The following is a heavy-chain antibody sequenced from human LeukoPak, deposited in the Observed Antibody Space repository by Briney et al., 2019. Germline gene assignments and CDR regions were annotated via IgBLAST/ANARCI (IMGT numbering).Heavy chain of an antibody. J-gene: IGHJ5*02. CDR3: ARGITMVRGVIRKTYNWFDP. Sequence: SETLSLTCTVSGGSISSSSYYCGWIRQPPGKGLEWIGEINHSGSTNYNPSLKSRVTISVDTSKNQLSLKLSSVTAADTAVYYCARGITMVRGVIRKTYNWFDPWGQGTLVTVSS. D-gene: IGHD3-10*01. V-gene: IGHV4-39*07. CDR2: INHSGST. CDR1: GGSISSSSYY.